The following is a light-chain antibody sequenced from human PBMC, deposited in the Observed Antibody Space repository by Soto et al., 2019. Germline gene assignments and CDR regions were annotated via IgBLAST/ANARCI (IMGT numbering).Light chain of an antibody. CDR2: GAS. Sequence: EIVVTHSPSTLSLSTGERATLSCRASQSVSSYLAWYQQKPGQAPRLLIYGASSRATVIPDRFSGSGSGTDFTLTISRLEPEDFAVYYCQQYGSSPITFGQGTRLEIK. V-gene: IGKV3-20*01. CDR1: QSVSSY. CDR3: QQYGSSPIT. J-gene: IGKJ5*01.